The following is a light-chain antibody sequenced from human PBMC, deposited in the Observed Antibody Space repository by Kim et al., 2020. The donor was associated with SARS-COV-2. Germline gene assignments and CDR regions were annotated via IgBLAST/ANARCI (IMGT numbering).Light chain of an antibody. CDR1: ESVSGNL. V-gene: IGKV3-20*01. CDR2: GAS. CDR3: QQYGDSPRWT. J-gene: IGKJ1*01. Sequence: PGERATLSCRATESVSGNLLAWYQQKPDQAPRLLIYGASSRSTGIPDRFSGSGSATDFTLTISRLEPEDFAVYYCQQYGDSPRWTFGQGTKVDIK.